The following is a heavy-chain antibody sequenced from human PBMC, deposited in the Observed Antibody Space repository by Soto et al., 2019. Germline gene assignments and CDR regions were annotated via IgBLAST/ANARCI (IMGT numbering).Heavy chain of an antibody. D-gene: IGHD5-18*01. CDR2: IYYSGST. CDR3: ARDRGYNYGNGFDP. CDR1: GGSISSGGYY. V-gene: IGHV4-31*03. Sequence: QVQLQESGPGLVKPSQTLSLTCTVSGGSISSGGYYWSWIRQHPGKGLEWIGYIYYSGSTYYNPCLESRVTIPVAPSRNQSPLKLSSVTAAEPAVYYCARDRGYNYGNGFDPWGQGTLVTVSS. J-gene: IGHJ5*02.